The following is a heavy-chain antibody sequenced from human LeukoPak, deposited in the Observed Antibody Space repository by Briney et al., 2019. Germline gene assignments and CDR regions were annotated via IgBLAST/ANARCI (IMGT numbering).Heavy chain of an antibody. Sequence: GASVKVSCKVSGYTLTELSMHWVRQAPGKGLEWMGGFDPEDGETIYAQKFQGRVTMTEDTSTDTAYMELGSLRSEDTAVYYCATDNGSGSGWWGDFDYWGQGTLVTVSS. V-gene: IGHV1-24*01. J-gene: IGHJ4*02. CDR3: ATDNGSGSGWWGDFDY. CDR1: GYTLTELS. CDR2: FDPEDGET. D-gene: IGHD6-19*01.